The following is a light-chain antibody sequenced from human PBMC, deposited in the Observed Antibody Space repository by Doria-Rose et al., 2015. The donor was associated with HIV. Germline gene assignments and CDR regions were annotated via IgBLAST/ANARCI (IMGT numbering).Light chain of an antibody. Sequence: QSVLTQPPSVSGAPGQRVAISCTGSSSNIGAGFDVHLYPTCPGNDTQLLIHGNTNRPSGVPDRFSGSKSGTSASLAISGLRAEDEADYYCQSYDSRLSVHVFGTGPRSPS. CDR3: QSYDSRLSVHV. CDR2: GNT. J-gene: IGLJ1*01. V-gene: IGLV1-40*02. CDR1: SSNIGAGFD.